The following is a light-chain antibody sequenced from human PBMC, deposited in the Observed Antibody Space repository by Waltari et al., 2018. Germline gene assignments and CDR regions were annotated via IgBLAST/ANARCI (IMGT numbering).Light chain of an antibody. J-gene: IGLJ2*01. CDR3: SSYATASALMV. CDR1: SFALVAYQS. CDR2: DVS. Sequence: QSPLTQPASVSGSPGQSITISCTGTSFALVAYQSVPWYQQHPGEAPKLIIYDVSSLPSGVSDRFSGSKSGNTASLTISALQAEDEADYHCSSYATASALMVFGGGTRLTVL. V-gene: IGLV2-14*03.